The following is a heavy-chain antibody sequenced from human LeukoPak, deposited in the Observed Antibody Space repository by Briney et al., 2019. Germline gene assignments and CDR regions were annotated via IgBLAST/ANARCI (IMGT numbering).Heavy chain of an antibody. CDR2: VRGDNTLT. J-gene: IGHJ4*02. CDR1: GFTFSAFA. CDR3: AKDGVKNYGYVWD. Sequence: PGGSLKLSCAASGFTFSAFAMHWVRQAPRKGLQWVPSVRGDNTLTYNADSVKGRFTVSRDNSKNTLYLHMNSLRADDTAIYYCAKDGVKNYGYVWDWGQGTLVTVSS. V-gene: IGHV3-23*01. D-gene: IGHD3-10*01.